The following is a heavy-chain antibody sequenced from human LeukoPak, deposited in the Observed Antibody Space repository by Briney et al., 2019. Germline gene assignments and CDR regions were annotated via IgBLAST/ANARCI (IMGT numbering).Heavy chain of an antibody. CDR1: GFTLSAHW. CDR3: GTVFHY. Sequence: GGSLRLSCAVSGFTLSAHWMHWVRQAPGKGLVWVSRINHGTGTSYAVSVKGRFTISRDDAKNTLYLQMNSLRVEDTAVYYCGTVFHYWSQGILVTVSS. J-gene: IGHJ4*02. D-gene: IGHD3-16*01. V-gene: IGHV3-74*01. CDR2: INHGTGT.